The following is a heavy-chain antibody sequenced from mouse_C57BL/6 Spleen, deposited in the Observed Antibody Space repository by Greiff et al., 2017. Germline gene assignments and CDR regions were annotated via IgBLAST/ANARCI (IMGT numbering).Heavy chain of an antibody. CDR1: GFTFSSYG. CDR2: ISSGGSYT. J-gene: IGHJ4*01. CDR3: ARPSTVVAPYAMDD. D-gene: IGHD1-1*01. V-gene: IGHV5-6*01. Sequence: DVQLVESGGDLVKPGGSLKLSCAASGFTFSSYGMSWVRQTPDKRLEWVATISSGGSYTYYPDSVKGRFTISRYNAKHTLDLQMSSLKSEDTAMYYCARPSTVVAPYAMDDWGQGTSVTVSS.